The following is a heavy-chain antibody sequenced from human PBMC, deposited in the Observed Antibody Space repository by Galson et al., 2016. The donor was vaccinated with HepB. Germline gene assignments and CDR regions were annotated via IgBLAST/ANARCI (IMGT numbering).Heavy chain of an antibody. CDR2: INPDSGVT. CDR3: ARDRYSGSYYVGAFDI. D-gene: IGHD1-26*01. V-gene: IGHV1-2*02. CDR1: RYTFTGYY. Sequence: SVKVSCKASRYTFTGYYMHWVRQAPGQGLEWMGWINPDSGVTSYAQKFQGRVTMTGDTSISTVYMELSRLKSDDTAIYYCARDRYSGSYYVGAFDIWGQGTMVTVS. J-gene: IGHJ3*02.